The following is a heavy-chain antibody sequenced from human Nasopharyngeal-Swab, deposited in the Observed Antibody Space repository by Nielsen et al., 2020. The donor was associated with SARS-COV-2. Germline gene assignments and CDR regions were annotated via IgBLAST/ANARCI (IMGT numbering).Heavy chain of an antibody. CDR1: GFTFDNYE. J-gene: IGHJ4*02. CDR3: AKGFGSYHTPFDY. CDR2: ISTSGATI. D-gene: IGHD1-26*01. V-gene: IGHV3-48*03. Sequence: GESLKISCAASGFTFDNYEMNWVRQAPGKGLEWVSYISTSGATIHYADSVRGRFTISRDNSKNTLYLQMNSLRAEDTAVYYCAKGFGSYHTPFDYWGQGTLVTVSS.